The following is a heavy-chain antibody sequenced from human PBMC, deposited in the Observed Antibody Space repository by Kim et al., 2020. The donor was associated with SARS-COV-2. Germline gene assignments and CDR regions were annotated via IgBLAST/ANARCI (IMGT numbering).Heavy chain of an antibody. CDR2: IWYGGSNK. CDR3: ARDEDDSNTYYYGRGIICRLLV. Sequence: GGSLRLSCAASGFSFSHYGFHWVRQAPGKGLEWVAHIWYGGSNKYYADSVKGRFTISRDNSRHTLYLHMNSLRAEDTAVYYCARDEDDSNTYYYGRGIICRLLVWGRGTTVTVPS. V-gene: IGHV3-33*01. CDR1: GFSFSHYG. J-gene: IGHJ6*02. D-gene: IGHD3-22*01.